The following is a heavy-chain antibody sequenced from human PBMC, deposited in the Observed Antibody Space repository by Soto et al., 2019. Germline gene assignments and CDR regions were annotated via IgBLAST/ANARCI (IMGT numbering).Heavy chain of an antibody. CDR1: GYTFTSYD. D-gene: IGHD6-13*01. CDR2: MNPNSGNT. Sequence: ASVKVSCKASGYTFTSYDINWVRQATGQGLEWMGWMNPNSGNTGYAQKFQGRVTMTRNTSISTAYMELSSLRSEDTAVYYCARRAQQLAWFDPWGQGTLVTVYS. V-gene: IGHV1-8*01. CDR3: ARRAQQLAWFDP. J-gene: IGHJ5*02.